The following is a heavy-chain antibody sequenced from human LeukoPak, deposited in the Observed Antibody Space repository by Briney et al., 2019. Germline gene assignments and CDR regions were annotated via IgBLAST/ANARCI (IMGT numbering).Heavy chain of an antibody. D-gene: IGHD6-13*01. CDR2: IRQDGSEK. Sequence: PGGSLRLSCEVSGFTFTDSWMTWVRQAPGKGPEWVASIRQDGSEKTYVDSVEGRFTISRDNTKNSLSLQLNGRTAEDTAVYYCARDGTAAGLYFDLWGQGTLVTVSS. CDR3: ARDGTAAGLYFDL. J-gene: IGHJ4*01. V-gene: IGHV3-7*01. CDR1: GFTFTDSW.